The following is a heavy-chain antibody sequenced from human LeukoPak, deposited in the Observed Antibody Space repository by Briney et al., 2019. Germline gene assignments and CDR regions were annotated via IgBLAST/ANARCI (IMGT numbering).Heavy chain of an antibody. CDR2: ISSSSSTI. D-gene: IGHD2-2*01. Sequence: GGSLRLSCAASGFTFSGYSMNWVRQAPGKGLEWVSYISSSSSTIYYADSVKGRFTISRDNAKNSLYLQMNGLRDEDTAVYYCARCPCSSPSYRFFDYWGQGTLVTVSS. V-gene: IGHV3-48*02. CDR3: ARCPCSSPSYRFFDY. J-gene: IGHJ4*02. CDR1: GFTFSGYS.